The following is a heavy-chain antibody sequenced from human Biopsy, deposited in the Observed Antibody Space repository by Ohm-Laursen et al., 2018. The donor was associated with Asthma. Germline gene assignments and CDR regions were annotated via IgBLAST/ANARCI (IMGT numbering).Heavy chain of an antibody. J-gene: IGHJ6*02. Sequence: ASVKVSCQTSGYTFNSAGITWVRQAPGQGLEWLGWISVYNGNTKVAQKLQDRVTMITDTSTSTAYMELRSLRSDDTAVYFCARAVDYSHYYGIDVWGQGTTVTVS. V-gene: IGHV1-18*01. CDR1: GYTFNSAG. CDR2: ISVYNGNT. CDR3: ARAVDYSHYYGIDV. D-gene: IGHD3-10*01.